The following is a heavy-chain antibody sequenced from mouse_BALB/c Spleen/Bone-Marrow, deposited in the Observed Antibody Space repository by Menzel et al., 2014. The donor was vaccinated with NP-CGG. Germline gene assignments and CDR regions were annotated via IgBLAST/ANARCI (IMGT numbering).Heavy chain of an antibody. V-gene: IGHV1S132*01. J-gene: IGHJ2*01. CDR3: ARRGYGYLDY. Sequence: QVQLQQSGAELVKPGASVKLSCKTSGYTFTSYWIQWVKQRPGQGLGWIGEIFPGTGTPYYNEKFKGKATLTIDTSSSTASMQLSSLTSEDSAVYFCARRGYGYLDYWGQGTTLTVSS. D-gene: IGHD2-10*02. CDR2: IFPGTGTP. CDR1: GYTFTSYW.